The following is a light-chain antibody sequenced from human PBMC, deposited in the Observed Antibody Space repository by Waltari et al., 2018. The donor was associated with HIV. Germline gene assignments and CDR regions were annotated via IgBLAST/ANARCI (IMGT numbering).Light chain of an antibody. Sequence: SSELTQDPAVSVALGQTVRITCQGDSLRSYYASWYQQKPGQAPVRVKYGKNNRPSGIPDRFSCSSSGSPASLTITGAQAEDEADYYCNSRDSSGNHHVFGTGTKVTVL. CDR3: NSRDSSGNHHV. CDR2: GKN. CDR1: SLRSYY. J-gene: IGLJ1*01. V-gene: IGLV3-19*01.